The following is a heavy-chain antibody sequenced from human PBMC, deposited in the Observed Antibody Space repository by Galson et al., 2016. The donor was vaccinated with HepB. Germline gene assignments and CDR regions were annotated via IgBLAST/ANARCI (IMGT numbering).Heavy chain of an antibody. CDR2: ISGSGNST. D-gene: IGHD6-19*01. CDR1: RFTFANYA. J-gene: IGHJ4*02. CDR3: AKCRGGIAVAGRILGCAFDF. Sequence: SLRLSCAASRFTFANYAMSWVRQAPGKGLECVSAISGSGNSTFSADSGKGRFTISRDNSKNTLSLQMNGLRADDTAVYYCAKCRGGIAVAGRILGCAFDFWGQGTLVTVSS. V-gene: IGHV3-23*01.